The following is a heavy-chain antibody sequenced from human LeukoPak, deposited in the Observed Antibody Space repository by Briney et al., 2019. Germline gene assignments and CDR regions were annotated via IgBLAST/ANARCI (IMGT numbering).Heavy chain of an antibody. V-gene: IGHV4-38-2*02. CDR3: ARDPVRLDYNHGYFDY. CDR2: VSQRGNT. CDR1: GYSISSGNY. Sequence: SETLPLTCTVSGYSISSGNYWGWIRQTPGKGLEWIASVSQRGNTYYNPSLESRVTISIDTSKNQFSLKVRSVTATDTAVYYCARDPVRLDYNHGYFDYWGQGIMVTVSS. D-gene: IGHD4-11*01. J-gene: IGHJ4*02.